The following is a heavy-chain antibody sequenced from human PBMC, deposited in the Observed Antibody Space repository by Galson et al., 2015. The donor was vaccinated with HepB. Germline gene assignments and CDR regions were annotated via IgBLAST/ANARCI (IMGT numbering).Heavy chain of an antibody. Sequence: SLRLSCAASGFTFSTYAITWVRQAPGKGLEWVSVISGSGATTFYADSVKGRFIIYRDNSKNTVYLQMNSLRADDTAIYYCAKEPPYCGGDCYSVSDVWGQGTLFTVSS. CDR3: AKEPPYCGGDCYSVSDV. D-gene: IGHD2-21*02. CDR2: ISGSGATT. V-gene: IGHV3-23*01. J-gene: IGHJ4*02. CDR1: GFTFSTYA.